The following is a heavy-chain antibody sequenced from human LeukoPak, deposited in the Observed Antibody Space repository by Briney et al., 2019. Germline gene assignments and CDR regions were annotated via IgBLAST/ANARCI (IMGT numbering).Heavy chain of an antibody. V-gene: IGHV3-23*01. CDR1: GFTFSSYA. Sequence: PGGSLRLSCAASGFTFSSYAMSWVRQAPGKGLEWVSAISGSGGSTYYADSVKGRFTISRDNSKNTLYLQMSSLRAEDTAVYYCAKAPRYDILTGFNWFDPWGQGTLVTVSS. J-gene: IGHJ5*02. CDR2: ISGSGGST. CDR3: AKAPRYDILTGFNWFDP. D-gene: IGHD3-9*01.